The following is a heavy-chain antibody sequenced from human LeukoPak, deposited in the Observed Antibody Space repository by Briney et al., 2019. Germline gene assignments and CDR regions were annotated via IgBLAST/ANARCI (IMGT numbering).Heavy chain of an antibody. Sequence: PGGSLRLSCAASGFIFSSYSMNWVRQAPGKGLEWVSFISSSSSYIYYADSVKGRFTISRDNAKNSLYPQMNSLRAEDTAVYYCARARYSSSPFDPWGQGTLVTVSS. CDR2: ISSSSSYI. CDR1: GFIFSSYS. J-gene: IGHJ5*02. D-gene: IGHD6-13*01. CDR3: ARARYSSSPFDP. V-gene: IGHV3-21*01.